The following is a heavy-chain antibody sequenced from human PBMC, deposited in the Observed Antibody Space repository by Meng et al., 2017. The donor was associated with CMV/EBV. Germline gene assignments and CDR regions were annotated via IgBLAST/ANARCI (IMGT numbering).Heavy chain of an antibody. Sequence: HVHLQQRGAGLLKPSETLSLSCAGYGGSFSGSYWSWIRQPPGKGLEWIGEINHSGSTNYNPSLKSRVTISVDTSKNQFSLKLSSVTAADTAVYYCASSLTYPDYWGQGTLVTVSS. D-gene: IGHD2-15*01. V-gene: IGHV4-34*01. CDR2: INHSGST. CDR3: ASSLTYPDY. CDR1: GGSFSGSY. J-gene: IGHJ4*02.